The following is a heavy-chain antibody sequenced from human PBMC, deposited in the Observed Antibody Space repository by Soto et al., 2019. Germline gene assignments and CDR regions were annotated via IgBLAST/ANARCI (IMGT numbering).Heavy chain of an antibody. V-gene: IGHV3-30*18. D-gene: IGHD3-3*01. J-gene: IGHJ4*02. CDR2: ISYDGSNK. Sequence: GGSLRLSCAASGFTFSSYGMHWVRQAPGKGLEWVAVISYDGSNKYYADSVKGRFTISRDNSKNTLYLQMNSLRAEDTAVYYCAKGFWSGYYFYYFDYWGQGTLVTVSS. CDR1: GFTFSSYG. CDR3: AKGFWSGYYFYYFDY.